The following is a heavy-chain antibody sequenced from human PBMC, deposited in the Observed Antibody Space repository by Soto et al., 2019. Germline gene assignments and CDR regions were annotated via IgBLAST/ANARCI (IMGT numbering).Heavy chain of an antibody. CDR1: GGTFSSYA. CDR2: IIPIFGTA. CDR3: ARDLRITMVRGAPTGWFDP. J-gene: IGHJ5*02. Sequence: AASVKVSCKASGGTFSSYAISWVRQAPGQGLEWMGGIIPIFGTANYAQKFQGRVTITADESTSTAYMELSSLRSEDTAVYYCARDLRITMVRGAPTGWFDPWGQGTLVTVSS. V-gene: IGHV1-69*13. D-gene: IGHD3-10*01.